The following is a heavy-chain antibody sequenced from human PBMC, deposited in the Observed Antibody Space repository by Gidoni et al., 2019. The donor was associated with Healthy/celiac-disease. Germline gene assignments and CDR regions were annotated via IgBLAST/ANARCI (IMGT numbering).Heavy chain of an antibody. CDR2: ISSSSSTI. J-gene: IGHJ4*02. Sequence: EVQLVESGGGLVQPGGSLRLSCAASGFTFSSYSMNWVRQAPGNGLEWVSYISSSSSTIYYADSVKGRFTISRDNAKNSLYLQMNSLRAEDTAVYYWARLAVTTAYENGFDYWGQGTLVTVSS. V-gene: IGHV3-48*04. CDR1: GFTFSSYS. CDR3: ARLAVTTAYENGFDY. D-gene: IGHD4-17*01.